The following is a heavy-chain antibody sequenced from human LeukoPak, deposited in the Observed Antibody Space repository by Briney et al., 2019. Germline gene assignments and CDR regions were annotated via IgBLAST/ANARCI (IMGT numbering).Heavy chain of an antibody. CDR3: AKESYYDTTGPLPH. J-gene: IGHJ4*02. D-gene: IGHD3-22*01. Sequence: GGSLRLSCAASGFTFSAYWMHWVRQPPGKGLVWVSRINSDGSSTSQADSVKGRFTISRDNSKNTLYLQMNSLRAEDTAVYYCAKESYYDTTGPLPHWGQGTLVTVSS. CDR2: INSDGSST. CDR1: GFTFSAYW. V-gene: IGHV3-74*01.